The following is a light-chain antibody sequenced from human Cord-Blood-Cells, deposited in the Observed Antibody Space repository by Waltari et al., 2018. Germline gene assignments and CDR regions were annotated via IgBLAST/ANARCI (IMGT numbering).Light chain of an antibody. CDR2: EVG. CDR3: SSYTSSSTLDVV. V-gene: IGLV2-14*01. CDR1: SSDVGGYNY. Sequence: QSALTQPASVSGSPGQSITISCTGTSSDVGGYNYVSWYQQHPGKAPNCMIYEVGNRPSGVSNRFSGSKSGNTASLTISGLQAEDEADYYCSSYTSSSTLDVVFGGGTKLTVL. J-gene: IGLJ2*01.